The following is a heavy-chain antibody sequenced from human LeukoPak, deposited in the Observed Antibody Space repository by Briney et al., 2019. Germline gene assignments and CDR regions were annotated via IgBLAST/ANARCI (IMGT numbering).Heavy chain of an antibody. J-gene: IGHJ4*02. CDR3: ARSARIAARPQNFDY. D-gene: IGHD6-6*01. V-gene: IGHV4-39*01. CDR2: IYNGEST. Sequence: PSETLSLTCTVSGGSITSSSYYWGWIRQPPGKGLEWIGNIYNGESTYYNPSLKSRLTISVDTSKNQFSLKVRSVTAADTAVYFCARSARIAARPQNFDYWGQGTLVPVSS. CDR1: GGSITSSSYY.